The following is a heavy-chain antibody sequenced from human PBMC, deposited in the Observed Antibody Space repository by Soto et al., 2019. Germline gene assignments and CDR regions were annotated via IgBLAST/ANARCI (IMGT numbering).Heavy chain of an antibody. CDR3: ATSFGSGSRAFDY. CDR2: FNPILSFS. V-gene: IGHV1-69*02. Sequence: QVQLVQSGAEVKKPGSSVKVSCKASGDTFNFYTINWVRQAPGLGLEWMGRFNPILSFSNSALKVQGRVTLTSYKSTSTPYMVLSSLRSEDTAIYYCATSFGSGSRAFDYWGQGALVTVSS. CDR1: GDTFNFYT. J-gene: IGHJ4*02. D-gene: IGHD3-10*01.